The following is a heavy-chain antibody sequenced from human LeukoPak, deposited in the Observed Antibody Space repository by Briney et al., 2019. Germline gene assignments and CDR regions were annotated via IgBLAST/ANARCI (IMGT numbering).Heavy chain of an antibody. Sequence: ASVKVSCKVSGYTLTELSMHWVRQAPGKGLEWMGGFDPEDGETIYAQKFQGRVTMTEDASTDTAYMELSSLRSEDTAVYYCARGPSIAVASTPDDYWGQGTLVTVSS. D-gene: IGHD6-19*01. J-gene: IGHJ4*02. V-gene: IGHV1-24*01. CDR3: ARGPSIAVASTPDDY. CDR2: FDPEDGET. CDR1: GYTLTELS.